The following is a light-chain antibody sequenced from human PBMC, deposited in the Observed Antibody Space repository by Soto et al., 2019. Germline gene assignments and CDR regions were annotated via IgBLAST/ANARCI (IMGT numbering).Light chain of an antibody. CDR2: GAS. CDR3: QQHGVSPIK. J-gene: IGKJ5*01. V-gene: IGKV3-20*01. CDR1: QTVTNNF. Sequence: DIVLTQSPGTLSLSPGQRATLSCRASQTVTNNFLAWHQQKPGQTPRLLIYGASSRATGTPDRFSGSGSGTDLTLTISRLEPEDFAVYYCQQHGVSPIKFCKGTRLEI.